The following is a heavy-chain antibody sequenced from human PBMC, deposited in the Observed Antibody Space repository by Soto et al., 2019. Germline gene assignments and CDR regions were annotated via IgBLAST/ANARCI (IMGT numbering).Heavy chain of an antibody. Sequence: GGSLRLSCAASGFTFSSYSMNWVRQAPGKGLEWVSSISSSSSYIYYADSVKGRFTISRDNAKNSLYLQMNSLRAGDTAVYYCGSSSYYDSSGYYSAEYYYYYGMDVWGQGTTVTVSS. CDR1: GFTFSSYS. V-gene: IGHV3-21*01. J-gene: IGHJ6*02. CDR2: ISSSSSYI. D-gene: IGHD3-22*01. CDR3: GSSSYYDSSGYYSAEYYYYYGMDV.